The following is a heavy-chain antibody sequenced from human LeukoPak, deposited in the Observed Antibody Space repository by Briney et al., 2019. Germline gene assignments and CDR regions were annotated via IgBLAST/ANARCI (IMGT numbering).Heavy chain of an antibody. CDR1: GSTFSNYA. D-gene: IGHD6-6*01. J-gene: IGHJ4*02. V-gene: IGHV3-30*18. CDR2: ISSDGSNK. CDR3: AKDAYSSSYYFDY. Sequence: GGSLRLSCAASGSTFSNYAMHWVRQAPGKGLEGVAVISSDGSNKYYTDSVKGRFTISRDNSKNTLYLQMNSLRAEDTAVYYCAKDAYSSSYYFDYWGQGTLVTVSS.